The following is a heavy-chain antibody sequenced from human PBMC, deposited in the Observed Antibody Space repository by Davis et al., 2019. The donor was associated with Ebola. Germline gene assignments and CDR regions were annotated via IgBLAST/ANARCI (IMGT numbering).Heavy chain of an antibody. V-gene: IGHV5-51*01. J-gene: IGHJ4*02. Sequence: PGGSLRLSCKGSGYNFTTYWIGWVRQMPGKGLEWMGIIYPGDSATRYSPSFQGQVTLSADKSISAAYLQWSSLKASDTAMYYCARLDARILGATHFAYWGRGSLVTVSS. D-gene: IGHD1-26*01. CDR2: IYPGDSAT. CDR1: GYNFTTYW. CDR3: ARLDARILGATHFAY.